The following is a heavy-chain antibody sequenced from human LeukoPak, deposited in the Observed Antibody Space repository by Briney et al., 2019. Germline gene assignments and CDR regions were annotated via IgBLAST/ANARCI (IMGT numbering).Heavy chain of an antibody. Sequence: SETLSLTCTVSGYSISSGYYWGWIRQPPGKGLEWIGSIYHSGSTYYNPSLKSRVTISVDTSKNQFSLKLSSVTAADTAVYYCARDGGYMDVWDKGTTVTVSS. CDR3: ARDGGYMDV. J-gene: IGHJ6*03. V-gene: IGHV4-38-2*02. D-gene: IGHD3-10*01. CDR1: GYSISSGYY. CDR2: IYHSGST.